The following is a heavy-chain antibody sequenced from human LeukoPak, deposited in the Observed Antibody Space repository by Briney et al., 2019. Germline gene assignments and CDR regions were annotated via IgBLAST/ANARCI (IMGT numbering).Heavy chain of an antibody. CDR1: GFTFSSYE. Sequence: GGSLRLSCAASGFTFSSYEMNWVRQAPGKGLEWVSGINWNGGSTGYADSVKGRFTISRDNAKNSLYLQMNSLRAEDTALYYCARARRDAYNIPPYDAFDIWGQGTMVTVSS. CDR2: INWNGGST. CDR3: ARARRDAYNIPPYDAFDI. J-gene: IGHJ3*02. V-gene: IGHV3-20*04. D-gene: IGHD5-24*01.